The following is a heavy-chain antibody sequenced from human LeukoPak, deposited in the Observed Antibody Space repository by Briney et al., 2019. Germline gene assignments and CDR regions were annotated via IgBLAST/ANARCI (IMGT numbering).Heavy chain of an antibody. CDR2: ISSSGSTI. J-gene: IGHJ4*02. CDR1: GFTFSSYS. D-gene: IGHD5-18*01. Sequence: GGSLRLSCAASGFTFSSYSMNWVRQAPGMGLEWVSYISSSGSTIYYADSVKGRFTISRDNAKNSLYLQMNTLRAEDTAVYYCARRDPWRGYSYGIDYWGQGTLVTVSS. V-gene: IGHV3-48*04. CDR3: ARRDPWRGYSYGIDY.